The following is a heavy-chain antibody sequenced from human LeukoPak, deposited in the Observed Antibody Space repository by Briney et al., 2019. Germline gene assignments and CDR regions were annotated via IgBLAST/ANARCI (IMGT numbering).Heavy chain of an antibody. J-gene: IGHJ3*02. V-gene: IGHV3-43D*03. CDR1: GFTFDEYA. CDR3: ARGSRFGVVGRDAFDI. CDR2: ISWDGGST. Sequence: GGSLRLSCAASGFTFDEYAMHWVRQAPGKCLEWVARISWDGGSTYYADSVKGRFTISRDNYKNTLSLQLNSLRAEDTAVYYCARGSRFGVVGRDAFDIWGQGTMVTVSS. D-gene: IGHD3-3*01.